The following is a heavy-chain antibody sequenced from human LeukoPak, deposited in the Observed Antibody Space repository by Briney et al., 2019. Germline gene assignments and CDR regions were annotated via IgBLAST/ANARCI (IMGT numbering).Heavy chain of an antibody. CDR1: GYTFTSYD. Sequence: ASVKVSCKASGYTFTSYDINWVRQAPGQGLEWMGWMNPNSGNTGYARKFQGRVTMTRNTSISTAYMELSSLRSEDTAVYYCARAGSSWVNYYYYGMDGWGKGPRSPSPQ. V-gene: IGHV1-8*01. J-gene: IGHJ6*01. D-gene: IGHD6-13*01. CDR2: MNPNSGNT. CDR3: ARAGSSWVNYYYYGMDG.